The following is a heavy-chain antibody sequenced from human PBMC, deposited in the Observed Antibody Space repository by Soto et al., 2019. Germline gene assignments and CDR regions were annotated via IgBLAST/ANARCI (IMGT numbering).Heavy chain of an antibody. V-gene: IGHV3-23*01. CDR2: ISGSGGST. Sequence: EVQLLESGGGLVQPGGSLRLSCAASGFTFSSYAMSWVRQAPGKGLEWVSAISGSGGSTYYADSVKGRFTISRDNSKNTLYLHKDSLGADETDVYYCAEDHDGGGYFDLWGRGTLVTVSS. CDR3: AEDHDGGGYFDL. D-gene: IGHD1-1*01. J-gene: IGHJ2*01. CDR1: GFTFSSYA.